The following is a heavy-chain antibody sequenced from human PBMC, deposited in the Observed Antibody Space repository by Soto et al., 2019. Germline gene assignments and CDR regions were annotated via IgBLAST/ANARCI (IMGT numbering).Heavy chain of an antibody. Sequence: PGGSLRLSCAASGFTFSSYAMHWVRQAPGKGLEWVAVISYDGSNKYYADSVKGRFTISRDNSKNTLYLQMNSLRAEDTAVYYCARPGVPAAMSHYYYGMDVWGQGTTVTVSS. CDR3: ARPGVPAAMSHYYYGMDV. CDR1: GFTFSSYA. D-gene: IGHD2-2*01. CDR2: ISYDGSNK. V-gene: IGHV3-30-3*01. J-gene: IGHJ6*02.